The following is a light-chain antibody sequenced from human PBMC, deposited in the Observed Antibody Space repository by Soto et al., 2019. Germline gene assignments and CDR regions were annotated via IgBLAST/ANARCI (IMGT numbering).Light chain of an antibody. CDR3: SSFTSSITYV. CDR2: AVS. CDR1: SSDIGGYNS. J-gene: IGLJ1*01. Sequence: QSALTQPASVSGSPGQSITISCTGTSSDIGGYNSVSWYQQHPGKAPKLMISAVSNRPSGVSDRFSGSKSGNTASLTISGLQAEDEADYCCSSFTSSITYVFGTGTKLTVL. V-gene: IGLV2-14*03.